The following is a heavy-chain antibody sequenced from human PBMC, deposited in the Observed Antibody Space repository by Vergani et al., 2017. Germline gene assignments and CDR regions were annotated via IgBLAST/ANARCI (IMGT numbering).Heavy chain of an antibody. J-gene: IGHJ6*02. V-gene: IGHV5-51*01. CDR3: ARSDMVRGMIQNYYDGMDV. CDR1: GYSFTSYW. CDR2: IYPGDSDT. D-gene: IGHD3-10*01. Sequence: EVQLVQSGAEVKKPGESLKISCKGSGYSFTSYWIGWVRQMPGKGLEWMWIIYPGDSDTIYSPSFQGQVTISAEKSISTAYLQWSSLKASDTAMYYCARSDMVRGMIQNYYDGMDVWGQGTTVTVSS.